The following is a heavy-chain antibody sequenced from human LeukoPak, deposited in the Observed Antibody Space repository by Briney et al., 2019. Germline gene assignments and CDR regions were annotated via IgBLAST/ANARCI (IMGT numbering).Heavy chain of an antibody. CDR2: FDPEDGET. V-gene: IGHV1-24*01. Sequence: ASVTVSCKVSGYTLTELSMHWVLQAPGKGLEWMGGFDPEDGETIYAQKFQGRVTMTEDTSTDTAYMELSSLRSEDTAVYYCARGDATRITIFGWGSNWFDPWGQGTLVTVSS. CDR3: ARGDATRITIFGWGSNWFDP. J-gene: IGHJ5*02. D-gene: IGHD3-3*01. CDR1: GYTLTELS.